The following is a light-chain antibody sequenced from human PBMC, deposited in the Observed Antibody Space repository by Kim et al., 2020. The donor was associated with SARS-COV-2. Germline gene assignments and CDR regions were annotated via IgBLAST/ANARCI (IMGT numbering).Light chain of an antibody. CDR1: QRISTN. J-gene: IGKJ4*01. Sequence: EIVMTQSPAPLSVSPGETATVSCRASQRISTNLTWYQQKPGQGPRLLIYDATTRATGVPARFSGSGSGTEFTLTISSLQSEDFAVYYCQQYNDWPLTFGGGTKLEI. V-gene: IGKV3-15*01. CDR2: DAT. CDR3: QQYNDWPLT.